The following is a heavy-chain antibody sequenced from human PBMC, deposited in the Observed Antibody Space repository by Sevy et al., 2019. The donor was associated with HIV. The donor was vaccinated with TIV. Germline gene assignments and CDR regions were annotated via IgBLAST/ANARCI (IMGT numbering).Heavy chain of an antibody. D-gene: IGHD3-3*01. Sequence: ASVKVSCMVSGYTLTKLSMHWVRQAPGKGLEWMGGFDPEDGETIYAQTFQGRITMTEDTSTDTAYMELSSLRSDDTAVYYCATLDFWSDFPLYGMDVWGQGTTVTVSS. CDR3: ATLDFWSDFPLYGMDV. V-gene: IGHV1-24*01. CDR2: FDPEDGET. J-gene: IGHJ6*02. CDR1: GYTLTKLS.